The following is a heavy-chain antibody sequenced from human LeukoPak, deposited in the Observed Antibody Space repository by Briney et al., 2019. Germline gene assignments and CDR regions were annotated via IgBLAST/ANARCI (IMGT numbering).Heavy chain of an antibody. CDR1: GFTLSSYC. V-gene: IGHV3-21*01. CDR2: ISSSTSYI. Sequence: GGSLRLSCAASGFTLSSYCMNWVRQAPGKGLEWVSSISSSTSYIYYADSVKGRFTVSRDNAKNSLWLQMNSLTAEDTAVYYCARATSGSYHRPPGYWGQGTLVTVSS. D-gene: IGHD1-26*01. J-gene: IGHJ4*02. CDR3: ARATSGSYHRPPGY.